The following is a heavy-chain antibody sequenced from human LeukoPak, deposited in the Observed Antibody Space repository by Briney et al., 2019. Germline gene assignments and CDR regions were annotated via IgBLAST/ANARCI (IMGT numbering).Heavy chain of an antibody. CDR1: GFTFSSSGFTFSDYE. CDR3: AREWYSSSSWCRFDP. D-gene: IGHD6-6*01. Sequence: PGGSLRLSCAASGFTFSSSGFTFSDYEMYWVRQAPGKGLEWVSYISSSGGTMYYADSVKGRFTISRDNSKNTLYLQMNSLRAEDTAVYYCAREWYSSSSWCRFDPWGQGTLVTVSS. J-gene: IGHJ5*02. CDR2: ISSSGGTM. V-gene: IGHV3-48*03.